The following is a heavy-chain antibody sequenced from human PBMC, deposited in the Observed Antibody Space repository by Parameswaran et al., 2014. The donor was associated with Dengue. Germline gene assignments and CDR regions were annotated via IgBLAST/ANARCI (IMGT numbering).Heavy chain of an antibody. V-gene: IGHV5-10-1*01. Sequence: VRQMPGKGLEWMGRIDPSDSYTNYSPSFQGHVTISADKSISTAYLQWSSLKASDTAMYYCARPWGYYGMDVWGQGTTVTVSS. CDR3: ARPWGYYGMDV. D-gene: IGHD3-16*01. CDR2: IDPSDSYT. J-gene: IGHJ6*02.